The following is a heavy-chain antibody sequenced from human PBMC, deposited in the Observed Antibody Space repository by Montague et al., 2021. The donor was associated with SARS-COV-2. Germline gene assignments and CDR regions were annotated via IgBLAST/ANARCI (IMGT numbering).Heavy chain of an antibody. D-gene: IGHD2-2*01. Sequence: SETLSLTCAVYGGSFSGYYWSWIRQLPGKGLEWTGEINHSGSTNYNPSLKSRVTISVDTSKNQFSLKLSSVTAADTAVYYCARVRAVPAAMRIFSLGRSYYGMDVWGQGTTVTVSS. CDR3: ARVRAVPAAMRIFSLGRSYYGMDV. CDR1: GGSFSGYY. J-gene: IGHJ6*02. CDR2: INHSGST. V-gene: IGHV4-34*01.